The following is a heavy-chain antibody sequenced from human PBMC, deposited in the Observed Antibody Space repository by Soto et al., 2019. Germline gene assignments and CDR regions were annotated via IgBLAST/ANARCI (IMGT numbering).Heavy chain of an antibody. J-gene: IGHJ5*02. CDR2: IYYSGIT. D-gene: IGHD3-16*01. CDR1: GGSISSYC. CDR3: ARGDRWFDP. Sequence: QVQLQESGRGLVKPSETRSLTCTVSGGSISSYCWSWIRQPPGKGLEWIGYIYYSGITNYNPSLKSRVTISVDTSKNQFSLKLSSGTAADTAVYYCARGDRWFDPWGQGTLVTVSS. V-gene: IGHV4-59*08.